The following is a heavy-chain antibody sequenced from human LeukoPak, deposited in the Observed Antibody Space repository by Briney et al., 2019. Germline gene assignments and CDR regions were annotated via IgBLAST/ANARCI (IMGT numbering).Heavy chain of an antibody. CDR1: GGSISSYH. D-gene: IGHD6-19*01. Sequence: SETLSLTCTVSGGSISSYHWSWIRQPPGKGLEWIGYIYYSGSTNYNPSLKSRVTISVDTSKNQFSLKLSSVTAADTAVYYCARVVAGRGRVFDYWGQGTLVAVSS. J-gene: IGHJ4*02. V-gene: IGHV4-59*01. CDR2: IYYSGST. CDR3: ARVVAGRGRVFDY.